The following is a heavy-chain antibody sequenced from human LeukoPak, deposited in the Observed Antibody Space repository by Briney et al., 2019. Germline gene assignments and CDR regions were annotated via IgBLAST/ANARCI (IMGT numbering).Heavy chain of an antibody. Sequence: ASVKVSCKTSGGTFSSYTITWVRQAPGQGLEWMGGIIPIFGTTNYAQKFQGRVTITADESTSTAYMELSSLRSEDTAVYYCARGWQLGGDLGDAFDIWGQGTMVTVSS. CDR3: ARGWQLGGDLGDAFDI. J-gene: IGHJ3*02. CDR1: GGTFSSYT. D-gene: IGHD2-21*01. CDR2: IIPIFGTT. V-gene: IGHV1-69*13.